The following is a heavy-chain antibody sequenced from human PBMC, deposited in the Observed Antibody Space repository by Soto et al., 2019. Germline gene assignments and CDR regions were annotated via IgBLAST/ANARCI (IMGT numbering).Heavy chain of an antibody. V-gene: IGHV1-2*02. Sequence: VELVQSGAEVEKPGAAVRISCKTSGYTFTAYYIHWVRQAPGQGLEWMGWINPNSGVANYAQNFKGRVTMTRETCISTGYMELTKMRSEDTTIYYCARQGSGSEYPQYFYYGMDVWGQGTTAAASS. CDR3: ARQGSGSEYPQYFYYGMDV. D-gene: IGHD5-12*01. J-gene: IGHJ6*02. CDR1: GYTFTAYY. CDR2: INPNSGVA.